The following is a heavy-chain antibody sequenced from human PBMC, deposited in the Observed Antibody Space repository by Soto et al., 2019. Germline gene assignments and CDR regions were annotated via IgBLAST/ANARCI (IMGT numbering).Heavy chain of an antibody. V-gene: IGHV3-21*01. Sequence: PGGSLRLSCAASGFTFSSYSMNWVRQAPGKGLEWVSSISSSSSYIYYADSVKGRFTISRDNAKNSLYLQMNSLRAEDTAVYYCARDTASSLDFWSGYPTYYYYGMDVWGQGTTVTVSS. D-gene: IGHD3-3*01. CDR3: ARDTASSLDFWSGYPTYYYYGMDV. J-gene: IGHJ6*02. CDR1: GFTFSSYS. CDR2: ISSSSSYI.